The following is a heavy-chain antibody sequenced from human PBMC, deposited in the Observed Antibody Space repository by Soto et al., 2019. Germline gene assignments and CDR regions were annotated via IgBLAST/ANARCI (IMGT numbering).Heavy chain of an antibody. CDR3: ASWWAINGYFTY. Sequence: SETLSLTCTVSGGSITNYYWSWIRQPPGKGLEWIGYIYYSGTTNYNPSLKSRVTISVDTSKNQFSLKLSSVTAGDTAVYYCASWWAINGYFTYRGPGRMVTV. CDR2: IYYSGTT. V-gene: IGHV4-59*08. CDR1: GGSITNYY. D-gene: IGHD2-15*01. J-gene: IGHJ4*02.